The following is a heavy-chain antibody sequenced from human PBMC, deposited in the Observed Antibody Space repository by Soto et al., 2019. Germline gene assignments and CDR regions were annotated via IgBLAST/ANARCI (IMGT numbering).Heavy chain of an antibody. D-gene: IGHD3-3*01. Sequence: LRLSCAASGFTFSSYAMSWVRQAPGKGLEWVSAISGSGGSTYYADSVKGRFPISRDNSKNTLYLQMNSLRAEDTAVYYCAKDLTTIFGAPLEGMDVWGQGTTVTVSS. V-gene: IGHV3-23*01. J-gene: IGHJ6*02. CDR3: AKDLTTIFGAPLEGMDV. CDR1: GFTFSSYA. CDR2: ISGSGGST.